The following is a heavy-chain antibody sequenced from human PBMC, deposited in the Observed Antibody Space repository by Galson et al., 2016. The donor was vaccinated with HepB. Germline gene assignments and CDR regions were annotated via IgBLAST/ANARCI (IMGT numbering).Heavy chain of an antibody. CDR3: ARDIGGYGGK. Sequence: SLRLSCAASGFNFNSFWMHWVRQVPGNGLVWVSRIDTDGRITNYADSVRGRFTISRDNTKNTLFLQMNSLRAEDTAVYYCARDIGGYGGKWVQGTLVTVSS. CDR2: IDTDGRIT. CDR1: GFNFNSFW. V-gene: IGHV3-74*01. J-gene: IGHJ4*02. D-gene: IGHD5-12*01.